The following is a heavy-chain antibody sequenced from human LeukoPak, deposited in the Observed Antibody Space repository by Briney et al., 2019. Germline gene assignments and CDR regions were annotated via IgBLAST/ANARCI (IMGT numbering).Heavy chain of an antibody. V-gene: IGHV4-34*01. CDR1: GGSFSGYY. D-gene: IGHD1-26*01. CDR2: INHSGST. J-gene: IGHJ4*02. CDR3: AGGGVGSYPDY. Sequence: SETLSLTCAVYGGSFSGYYWSWIRQPPGKGLEWIGEINHSGSTNYNPSLKSRVTISVDTSKNQFSLKLSSVTAADTAVYYCAGGGVGSYPDYWGQGTLVTVSS.